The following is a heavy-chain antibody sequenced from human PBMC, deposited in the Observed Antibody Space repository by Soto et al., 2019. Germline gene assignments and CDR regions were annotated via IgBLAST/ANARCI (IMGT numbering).Heavy chain of an antibody. CDR2: ISYDGSNK. CDR1: GDTCSSYG. J-gene: IGHJ5*02. Sequence: PGGSLRLSCAASGDTCSSYGLHWVRQAPGKGLEWVAVISYDGSNKYYADSVKGRFTISRDNSKNTLYLQMNSLRAEDTAVYYCAKDLGGYDLVGWFDPWGQGTLVTVSS. CDR3: AKDLGGYDLVGWFDP. D-gene: IGHD5-12*01. V-gene: IGHV3-30*18.